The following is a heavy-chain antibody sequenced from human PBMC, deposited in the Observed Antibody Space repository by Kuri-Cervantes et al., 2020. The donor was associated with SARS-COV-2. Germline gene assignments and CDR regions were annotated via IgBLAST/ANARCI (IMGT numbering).Heavy chain of an antibody. CDR2: ISSSSSYI. D-gene: IGHD3-22*01. CDR1: GFTFSSYS. J-gene: IGHJ6*03. CDR3: ARDRGNYYDSSGHKEVYYYYYMDV. Sequence: GGSLRLSCAASGFTFSSYSMNWVRQAPGKGLEWVSSISSSSSYIYYADSVKGRFTISRDNAKNSLYLQMNSLRAEDTAVYYCARDRGNYYDSSGHKEVYYYYYMDVWGKGTTVTVSS. V-gene: IGHV3-21*01.